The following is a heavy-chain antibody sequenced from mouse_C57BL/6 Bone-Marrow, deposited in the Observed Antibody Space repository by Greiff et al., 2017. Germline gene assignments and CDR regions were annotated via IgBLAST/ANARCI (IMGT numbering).Heavy chain of an antibody. Sequence: EVQLVESGAELVRPGASVKLSCTASGFNIKDDYMHWVKQRPEQGLEWIGWIDPENGDTEYASKFQGKATITADTSSNTAYLQLSSLTSEDTAVYYCTQTGGWFAYWGQGTLVTVSA. J-gene: IGHJ3*01. CDR3: TQTGGWFAY. CDR1: GFNIKDDY. CDR2: IDPENGDT. V-gene: IGHV14-4*01.